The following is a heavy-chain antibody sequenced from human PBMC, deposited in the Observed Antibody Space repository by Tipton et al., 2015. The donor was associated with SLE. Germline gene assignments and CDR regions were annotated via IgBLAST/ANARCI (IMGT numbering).Heavy chain of an antibody. CDR3: ARWGRSSGWYGY. V-gene: IGHV4-34*01. CDR1: GGSFSGYY. Sequence: AGLVKPSETLSLTCTVYGGSFSGYYWSWIRQPPGKGLEWIGEINHSGSTNYNPSLKSRVTISVDTSKNQFSLKLSSVTAADTAVYYCARWGRSSGWYGYWGQGTLVTVSS. CDR2: INHSGST. J-gene: IGHJ4*02. D-gene: IGHD6-19*01.